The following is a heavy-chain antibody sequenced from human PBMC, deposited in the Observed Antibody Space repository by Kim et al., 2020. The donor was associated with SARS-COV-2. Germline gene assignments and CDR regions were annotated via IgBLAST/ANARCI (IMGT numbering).Heavy chain of an antibody. CDR2: VSYSSDYI. D-gene: IGHD3-9*01. CDR1: GFTFNKYD. J-gene: IGHJ6*02. V-gene: IGHV3-21*01. Sequence: GGSLRLSCAVSGFTFNKYDMSWVRQAPGKGLEWVSSVSYSSDYIYYANSVQCRFTISRDNAKNSLYLQMISLRTDDTAVYYCAGDHGDYEILTGYYPLGGMDVWGQGTPVTVSS. CDR3: AGDHGDYEILTGYYPLGGMDV.